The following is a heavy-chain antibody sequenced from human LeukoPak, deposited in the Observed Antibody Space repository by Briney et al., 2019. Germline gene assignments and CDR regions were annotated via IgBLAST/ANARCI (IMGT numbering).Heavy chain of an antibody. J-gene: IGHJ4*02. CDR2: ISGIGGST. Sequence: GGALRLSCAASGFTFSSYAMSWVRQAPGEGREWGSAISGIGGSTYYADSVKGRFTISRDNSKNALYLQMNSLRAEDTAVYYCAKGLGVAGPTPFDYWGQGTLVTVSS. CDR3: AKGLGVAGPTPFDY. D-gene: IGHD6-19*01. V-gene: IGHV3-23*01. CDR1: GFTFSSYA.